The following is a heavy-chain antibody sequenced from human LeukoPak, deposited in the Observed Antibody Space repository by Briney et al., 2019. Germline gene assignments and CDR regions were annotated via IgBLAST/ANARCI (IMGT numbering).Heavy chain of an antibody. Sequence: GGSLRLSCSASGFSFSDYSMTWIRQAPGKGLEWVSHISSSSSYTNYADSVKGRFTISRDNAKNSLYLQMNSLRVDDTALYYCAIEYYVSRRLGYVDYWGQGALVIVSS. V-gene: IGHV3-11*05. CDR1: GFSFSDYS. D-gene: IGHD3-10*01. CDR3: AIEYYVSRRLGYVDY. CDR2: ISSSSSYT. J-gene: IGHJ4*02.